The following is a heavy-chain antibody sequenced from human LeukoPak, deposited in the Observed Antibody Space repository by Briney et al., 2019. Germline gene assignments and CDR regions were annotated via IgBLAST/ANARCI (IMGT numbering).Heavy chain of an antibody. CDR2: IKQDGSEK. J-gene: IGHJ4*02. Sequence: GGSLRLSCAASGFTFSTYWMNWVRQAPGKGLEWVANIKQDGSEKYYVDSVKGRFTISRDNAKNSLYLQMNSLGAEDTAVYYYARDRRIAYWGQGTLVTVSS. V-gene: IGHV3-7*03. CDR1: GFTFSTYW. CDR3: ARDRRIAY.